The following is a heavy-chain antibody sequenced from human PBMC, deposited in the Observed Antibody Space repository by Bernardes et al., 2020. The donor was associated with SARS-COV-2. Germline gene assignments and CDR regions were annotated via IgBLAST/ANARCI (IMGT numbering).Heavy chain of an antibody. D-gene: IGHD4-17*01. CDR1: GYTLTALS. V-gene: IGHV1-24*01. CDR2: FDPEDGET. Sequence: ASVKVSCKVSGYTLTALSMHWVRQAPGKGLEWMGGFDPEDGETIYAQKFQGRVTMTEDTSTDTAYMELSSLRSEDTAVYYCATDPTYGDYLTDYWGQGTLVTISS. CDR3: ATDPTYGDYLTDY. J-gene: IGHJ4*02.